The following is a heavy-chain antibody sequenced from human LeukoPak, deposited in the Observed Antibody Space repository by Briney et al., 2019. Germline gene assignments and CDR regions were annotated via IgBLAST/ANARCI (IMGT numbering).Heavy chain of an antibody. D-gene: IGHD6-6*01. CDR2: INPSGGST. V-gene: IGHV1-46*01. Sequence: ASVKVSCKASGYTFTSYYMHWVRQAPGQGLEWMGIINPSGGSTSYAQKFQGRVTMTRDMSTSTVYMELSSLRSEDTVVYYCARDRLFEYSSSWGFDYWGQGTLVTVSS. CDR1: GYTFTSYY. J-gene: IGHJ4*02. CDR3: ARDRLFEYSSSWGFDY.